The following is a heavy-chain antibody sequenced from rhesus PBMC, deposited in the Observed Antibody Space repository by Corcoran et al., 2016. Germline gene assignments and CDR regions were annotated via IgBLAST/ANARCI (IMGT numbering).Heavy chain of an antibody. V-gene: IGHV4-122*02. CDR1: GGSISRGYYY. J-gene: IGHJ6*01. Sequence: QVQLQESGPGLVKPSETLSLTCAVSGGSISRGYYYWSWIRQPPGKGLEWIGYITYSGSTSYNPSLKSRVTMSRDTSKNQFSLKLSSVTAADTAVYYCARDVGRLVGGLDSWGQGVVVTVSS. CDR2: ITYSGST. CDR3: ARDVGRLVGGLDS. D-gene: IGHD6S26*01.